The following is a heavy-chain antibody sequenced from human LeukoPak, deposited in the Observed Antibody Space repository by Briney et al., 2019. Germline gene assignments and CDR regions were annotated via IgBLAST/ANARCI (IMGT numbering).Heavy chain of an antibody. D-gene: IGHD1-1*01. Sequence: GGSLRLSCAASGFTFSSYSMNWVRQAPGKGLEWISNIRTTAEGAKYAYYADSVKGRVTISRDDGKNTLYLHMNSLRAEDTAVYYCARDRVNWNDVGGLFDYWGQGTLVTVSS. CDR2: IRTTAEGAKYA. CDR1: GFTFSSYS. J-gene: IGHJ4*02. V-gene: IGHV3-48*01. CDR3: ARDRVNWNDVGGLFDY.